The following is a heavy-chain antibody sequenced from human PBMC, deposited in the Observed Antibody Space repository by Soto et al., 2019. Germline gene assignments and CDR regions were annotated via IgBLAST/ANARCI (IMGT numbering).Heavy chain of an antibody. J-gene: IGHJ6*03. CDR2: IYYSGST. CDR1: GGSISSGGYY. Sequence: SETLSLTCTVSGGSISSGGYYWSWIRQHPGKGLEWIGYIYYSGSTYYNPSLKSRVTISVDTSKNQFSLKLSSVTAADTAVYYCARGVAGKTGYYYMDVWGKGTTVTVSS. CDR3: ARGVAGKTGYYYMDV. V-gene: IGHV4-31*03.